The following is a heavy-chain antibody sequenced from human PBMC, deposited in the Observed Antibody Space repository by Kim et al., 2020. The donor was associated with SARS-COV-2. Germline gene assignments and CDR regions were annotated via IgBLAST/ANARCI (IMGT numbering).Heavy chain of an antibody. CDR1: GFTFSSYA. CDR3: AKITGIFSAGSVY. V-gene: IGHV3-23*01. D-gene: IGHD3-10*01. CDR2: ISGDSGKS. J-gene: IGHJ4*02. Sequence: GGSLRLSCAASGFTFSSYAMSWVRQAPGKGLEWVSSISGDSGKSYYADSVKGRFTISRDNSKSTLYLQMDSLRAEDTAVYDCAKITGIFSAGSVYWGQGTLVSVSS.